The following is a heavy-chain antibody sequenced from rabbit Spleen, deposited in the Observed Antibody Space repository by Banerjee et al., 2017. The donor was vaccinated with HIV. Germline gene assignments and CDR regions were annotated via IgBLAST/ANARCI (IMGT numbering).Heavy chain of an antibody. J-gene: IGHJ6*01. CDR2: INAVTGKA. CDR1: GFDFSNKAV. V-gene: IGHV1S45*01. CDR3: ARDGTGGSYFAL. D-gene: IGHD8-1*01. Sequence: QEQLVESGGGLIQPGGSLKLSCKASGFDFSNKAVMCWVRQAPGKGLEWIACINAVTGKAVYASWAKGRFTFSKTSSTTVTLQMTSLTAADTATYFCARDGTGGSYFALWGPGTLVTVS.